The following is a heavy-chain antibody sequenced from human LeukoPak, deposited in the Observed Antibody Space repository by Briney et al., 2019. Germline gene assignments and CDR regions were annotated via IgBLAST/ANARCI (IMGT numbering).Heavy chain of an antibody. CDR1: GGSISSYY. CDR2: IYTSGST. J-gene: IGHJ4*02. D-gene: IGHD6-6*01. V-gene: IGHV4-4*07. Sequence: SETLSLTCTVSGGSISSYYWSWIRQPAGKGLEWIGRIYTSGSTNYNPSLKSRVTMSVDTSKNQFSLKLSSVTAADTAVYYCASTPIAYSSSGYFDYWGQGTLVTVSS. CDR3: ASTPIAYSSSGYFDY.